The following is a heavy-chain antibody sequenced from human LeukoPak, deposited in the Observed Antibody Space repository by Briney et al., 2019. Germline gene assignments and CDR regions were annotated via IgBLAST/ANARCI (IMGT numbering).Heavy chain of an antibody. D-gene: IGHD7-27*01. J-gene: IGHJ3*02. CDR2: IKQDGSEK. CDR3: ASTPTGDRQFGAFDI. Sequence: GGSLRLSCAASGFTFSSYWMSWVRQAPGKGLEWVANIKQDGSEKYYVDSVKGRFTISRDNAKNSLYLQMNSLRAEDTAVYYCASTPTGDRQFGAFDIWGQGTMVAVSS. V-gene: IGHV3-7*01. CDR1: GFTFSSYW.